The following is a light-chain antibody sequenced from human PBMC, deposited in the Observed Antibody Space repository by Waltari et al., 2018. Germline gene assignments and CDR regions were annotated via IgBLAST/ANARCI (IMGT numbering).Light chain of an antibody. V-gene: IGLV2-18*02. J-gene: IGLJ2*01. CDR2: EAI. CDR1: SRDVGTYNR. Sequence: QSALTQPPSVSGSPGQSVTISCTGTSRDVGTYNRVSWYQQPPGTAPRLLIVEAIHLPSGVSDRFSGSKSGDTASLTISELQPEDEADYYCSSYTTSGTLIFGGGTTLTVL. CDR3: SSYTTSGTLI.